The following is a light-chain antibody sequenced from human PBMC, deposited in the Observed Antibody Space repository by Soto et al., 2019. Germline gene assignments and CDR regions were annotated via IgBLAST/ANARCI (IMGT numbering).Light chain of an antibody. CDR3: QQYGSLTWT. V-gene: IGKV3-11*01. Sequence: EVVLTQSPATLSLSPGATATLSCGASQSVSSSLAWYQQKPGQAPRLLIYDASSRATGIPARFSGSGSGTDFALTISSLEPEDFAVYYCQQYGSLTWTFGQGTKVDIK. J-gene: IGKJ1*01. CDR2: DAS. CDR1: QSVSSS.